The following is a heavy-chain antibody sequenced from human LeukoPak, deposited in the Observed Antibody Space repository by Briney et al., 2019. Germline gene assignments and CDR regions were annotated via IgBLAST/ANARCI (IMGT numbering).Heavy chain of an antibody. Sequence: GGSLRLSCAGSGFTFSNYAMSWVRQAPGKGLEWVSGISGSGGSTYYADSVKGRFTISRHNSKNTLYLQMNSLRAEDTAVYYCARDRSSGAARPYYYYGMDVWGQGTTVTVSS. J-gene: IGHJ6*02. V-gene: IGHV3-23*01. CDR2: ISGSGGST. CDR1: GFTFSNYA. D-gene: IGHD6-6*01. CDR3: ARDRSSGAARPYYYYGMDV.